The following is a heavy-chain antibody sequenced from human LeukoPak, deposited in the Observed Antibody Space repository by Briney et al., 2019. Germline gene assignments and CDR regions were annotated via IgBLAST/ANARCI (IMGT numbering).Heavy chain of an antibody. CDR1: GGSFSGYY. CDR2: INHSGST. J-gene: IGHJ4*02. CDR3: ASKTLNCSSTSCPVDY. V-gene: IGHV4-34*01. D-gene: IGHD2-2*01. Sequence: SETLSLTCAVYGGSFSGYYWSWIRQPPGKGPEWIGEINHSGSTNYNPSLKSRVTISVDTSKNQFSLKLSSVTAADTAVYYCASKTLNCSSTSCPVDYWGQGTLVTVSS.